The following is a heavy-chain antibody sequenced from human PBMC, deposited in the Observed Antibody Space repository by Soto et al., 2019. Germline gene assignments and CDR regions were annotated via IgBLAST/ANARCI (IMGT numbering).Heavy chain of an antibody. CDR1: GYTFTRYG. CDR2: INPNSGGT. Sequence: ASVKVSCKASGYTFTRYGISWVRQAPGQGLEWMGWINPNSGGTNYAQKFQGWVTMTRDTSISTAYMELSRLRSDDTAVYYCASYSSSWSDYYYGMDVWGQGTTVTVSS. CDR3: ASYSSSWSDYYYGMDV. J-gene: IGHJ6*02. D-gene: IGHD6-13*01. V-gene: IGHV1-2*04.